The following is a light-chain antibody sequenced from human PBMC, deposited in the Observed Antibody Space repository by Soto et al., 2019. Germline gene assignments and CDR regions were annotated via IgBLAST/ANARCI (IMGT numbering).Light chain of an antibody. CDR1: QSVSTRH. V-gene: IGKV3-20*01. J-gene: IGKJ2*01. Sequence: ESRLTQSPGTRSLSPGERATLSCRASQSVSTRHLAWYQQKPGQAPRLLIDGASIRATGIPDRFSRRRSGTAFTLTISRLEPEDFAVYYCHQFGSSPPAFTFGQGTRLEI. CDR3: HQFGSSPPAFT. CDR2: GAS.